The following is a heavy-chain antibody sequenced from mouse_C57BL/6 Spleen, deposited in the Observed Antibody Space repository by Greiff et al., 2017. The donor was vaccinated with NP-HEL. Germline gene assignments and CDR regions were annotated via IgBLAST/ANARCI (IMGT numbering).Heavy chain of an antibody. CDR1: GFTFSDYG. Sequence: EVKLMESGGGLVKPGGSLKLSCAASGFTFSDYGMHWVRQAPEKGLEWVAYISSGSSTIYYADTVKGRFTISRDNAKNTLFLQMTSLRSEDTAMYYCARGVTTVVATFDYWGQGTTLTVSS. CDR2: ISSGSSTI. D-gene: IGHD1-1*01. CDR3: ARGVTTVVATFDY. V-gene: IGHV5-17*01. J-gene: IGHJ2*01.